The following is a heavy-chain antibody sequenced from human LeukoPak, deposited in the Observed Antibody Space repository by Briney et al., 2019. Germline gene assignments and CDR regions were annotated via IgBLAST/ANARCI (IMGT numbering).Heavy chain of an antibody. J-gene: IGHJ4*02. V-gene: IGHV1-18*01. CDR3: ARDRPSIAVAGPGFDY. CDR1: GYTFTSYG. CDR2: ISAYNGNT. Sequence: PGASVKVSCKASGYTFTSYGISWVRQAPGQGLEWMGWISAYNGNTNYAQKLQGRVTMTTDTSTSTAYMELRSLRSDDTAVYYCARDRPSIAVAGPGFDYWGQGTLVTVSS. D-gene: IGHD6-19*01.